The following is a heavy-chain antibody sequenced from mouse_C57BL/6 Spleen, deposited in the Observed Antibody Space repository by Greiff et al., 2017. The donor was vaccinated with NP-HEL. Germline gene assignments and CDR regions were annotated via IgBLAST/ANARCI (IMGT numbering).Heavy chain of an antibody. CDR3: TTFPYGNYFFAY. J-gene: IGHJ3*01. Sequence: VHVKQSGAELVRPGASVKLSCTASGFNIKDYYMHWVKQRPEQGLEWIGRIDPEDGDTEYAPKFQGKATMTADTSSNTAYLQLSSLTSEDTAVYYCTTFPYGNYFFAYWGQGTLVTVSA. CDR1: GFNIKDYY. D-gene: IGHD2-1*01. CDR2: IDPEDGDT. V-gene: IGHV14-1*01.